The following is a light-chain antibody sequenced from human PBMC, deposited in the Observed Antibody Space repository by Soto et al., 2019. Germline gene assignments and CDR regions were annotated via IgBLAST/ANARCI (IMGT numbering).Light chain of an antibody. CDR3: QQYGSSPGT. Sequence: EIVLTQSPGTLSLSPGERATPSCRASQSVSSSYLAWYQQKPGQAPRLLIYGASSRATGIPDRFSGSGSGTGFTLTISRLEPEDFAVYYCQQYGSSPGTFGQGTKVDIK. CDR2: GAS. CDR1: QSVSSSY. V-gene: IGKV3-20*01. J-gene: IGKJ1*01.